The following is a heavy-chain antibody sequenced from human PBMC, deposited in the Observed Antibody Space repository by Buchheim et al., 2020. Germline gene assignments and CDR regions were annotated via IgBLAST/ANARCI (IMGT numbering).Heavy chain of an antibody. J-gene: IGHJ4*02. V-gene: IGHV1-2*02. Sequence: QVQLVQSGAEVKKPGASVKVSCKASGYTFTGYYMHWVRQAPGQGLEWMGWINTNSGGTNSAQKFQGRVTMTRDTSISTDYMELSRLTSDDTAVYYCARAEDTSGYHSAHWGQGTL. CDR1: GYTFTGYY. CDR3: ARAEDTSGYHSAH. CDR2: INTNSGGT. D-gene: IGHD3-22*01.